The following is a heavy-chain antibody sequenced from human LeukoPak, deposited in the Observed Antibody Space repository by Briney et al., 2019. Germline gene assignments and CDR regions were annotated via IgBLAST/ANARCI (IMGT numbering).Heavy chain of an antibody. CDR3: XXXXXXRRVGYNGGESDY. V-gene: IGHV3-30*03. D-gene: IGHD5-24*01. Sequence: GGSLRLSCAASGFTFSSYGMHWVRQAPGKGLEWVAVISYDGSNKYYADSVKGRFTISRDNSKNTLYLQMNSLRVEDTAVYYXXXXXXXRRVGYNGGESDYWGQGTLVTISS. J-gene: IGHJ4*02. CDR2: ISYDGSNK. CDR1: GFTFSSYG.